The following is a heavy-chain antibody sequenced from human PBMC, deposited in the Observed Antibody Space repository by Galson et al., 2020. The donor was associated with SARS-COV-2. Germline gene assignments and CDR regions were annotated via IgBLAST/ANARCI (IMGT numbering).Heavy chain of an antibody. CDR3: ARVFRFSGSCYFDY. Sequence: ASETLSLTCTVSGYSISSGYYWAWTRQPPGKGLEWLGPIHYSGSTYYNPSLKSRVTISVDTSKNQFSLSLSSLTAADTAVYFCARVFRFSGSCYFDYWGQGTLVTVSS. D-gene: IGHD1-26*01. J-gene: IGHJ4*02. CDR2: IHYSGST. CDR1: GYSISSGYY. V-gene: IGHV4-38-2*02.